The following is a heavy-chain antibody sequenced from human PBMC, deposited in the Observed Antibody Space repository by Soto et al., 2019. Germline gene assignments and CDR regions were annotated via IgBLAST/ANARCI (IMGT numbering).Heavy chain of an antibody. CDR3: ARYFSWFGEYPHYYYYYGMDV. V-gene: IGHV3-30-3*01. CDR2: ISYDGSNK. J-gene: IGHJ6*02. CDR1: GFTFSSYA. D-gene: IGHD3-10*01. Sequence: GGSLRLSCAASGFTFSSYAMHWVRQAPGKGLEWVAVISYDGSNKYYADSVKGRFTISRDNSKNTLYLQMNSLRAEDTAVYYCARYFSWFGEYPHYYYYYGMDVWGQGTTVTVSS.